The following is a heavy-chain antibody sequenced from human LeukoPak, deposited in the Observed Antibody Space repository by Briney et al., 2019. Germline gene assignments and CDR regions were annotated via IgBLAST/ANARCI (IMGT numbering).Heavy chain of an antibody. V-gene: IGHV3-30*14. CDR1: GFSFSNSA. D-gene: IGHD5-12*01. CDR2: ISYDGRNN. J-gene: IGHJ4*02. Sequence: GGSLRLSCAASGFSFSNSAMHWVRQAPGKGLEWVALISYDGRNNFYTDSLKGRFTISRDNSKNTLYLQINSLGPEDTAVYYCARAYSGYDIFDYWGQGTLVTVSS. CDR3: ARAYSGYDIFDY.